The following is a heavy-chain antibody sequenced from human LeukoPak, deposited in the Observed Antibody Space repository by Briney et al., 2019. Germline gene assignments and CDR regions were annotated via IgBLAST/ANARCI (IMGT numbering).Heavy chain of an antibody. Sequence: GSLRLSCAASGFTFSSYAMRWVRQAPGKGLEWIGSIYYSGSTYYNPSLKSRVTISVDTSKNQFSLKLSSVTAADTAVYYCARRARGAKFGSGAFDIWGQGTMVTVSS. CDR2: IYYSGST. CDR3: ARRARGAKFGSGAFDI. D-gene: IGHD3-10*01. J-gene: IGHJ3*02. CDR1: GFTFSSYA. V-gene: IGHV4-39*01.